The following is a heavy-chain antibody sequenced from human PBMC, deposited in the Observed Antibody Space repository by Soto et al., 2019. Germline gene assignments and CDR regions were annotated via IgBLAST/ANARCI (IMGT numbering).Heavy chain of an antibody. CDR2: ISGSGGST. D-gene: IGHD6-13*01. V-gene: IGHV3-23*01. J-gene: IGHJ4*02. Sequence: TGGSLRLSCAASGFTFSSYAMSWVRQAPGKGLEWVSAISGSGGSTYYADSVKGRFTISRDNSKNTLYLQMNSLRAEDTAVYYCAKDRGSSWVFDYWGQGTLVTVSS. CDR3: AKDRGSSWVFDY. CDR1: GFTFSSYA.